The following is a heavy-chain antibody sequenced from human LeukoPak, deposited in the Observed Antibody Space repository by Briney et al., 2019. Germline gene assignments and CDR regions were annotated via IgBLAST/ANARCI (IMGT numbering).Heavy chain of an antibody. V-gene: IGHV5-51*01. D-gene: IGHD2-2*01. J-gene: IGHJ6*03. Sequence: GESLKISGKGSGYSLTSYWIGWVRQMPGKGLEWMGIIYPGDSDPRYSPSFQGQVTISADKSISTAYLQWSSLKASDTAMYYCARHQVVPAAGYYMDVWGKGTTVTVSS. CDR2: IYPGDSDP. CDR1: GYSLTSYW. CDR3: ARHQVVPAAGYYMDV.